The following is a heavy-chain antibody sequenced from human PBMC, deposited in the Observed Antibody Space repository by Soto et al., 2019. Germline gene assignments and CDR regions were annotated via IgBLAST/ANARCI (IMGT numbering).Heavy chain of an antibody. J-gene: IGHJ4*02. D-gene: IGHD2-15*01. Sequence: GASVKVSCKASGGTFSSYTISWVRQAPGQGLEWMGRIIPILGIANYAQKFQGRVTITADKSTSTAYMELSSLRSEDTAVYYCATIKNSVAATINNDYWGQRNLVTVSP. CDR3: ATIKNSVAATINNDY. CDR1: GGTFSSYT. V-gene: IGHV1-69*02. CDR2: IIPILGIA.